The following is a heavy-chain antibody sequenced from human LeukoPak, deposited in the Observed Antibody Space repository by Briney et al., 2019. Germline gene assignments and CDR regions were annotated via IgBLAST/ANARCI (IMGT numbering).Heavy chain of an antibody. D-gene: IGHD3-10*01. V-gene: IGHV6-1*01. J-gene: IGHJ3*02. Sequence: SQTLSLTCAISGDSVSSNSATWNWISPSQSRDFEWWGRTYYRSKWYNDYAVSVKSRITINPDTSKNQFSLQLNSVTSEDTAVYYCARGGSGGRACDIWGQGTMVTVSS. CDR3: ARGGSGGRACDI. CDR2: TYYRSKWYN. CDR1: GDSVSSNSAT.